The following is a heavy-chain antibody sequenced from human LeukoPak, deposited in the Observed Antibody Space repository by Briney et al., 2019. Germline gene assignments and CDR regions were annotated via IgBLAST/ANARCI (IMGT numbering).Heavy chain of an antibody. J-gene: IGHJ4*02. Sequence: SETLSLTCTVSDGSISGSSYYWGWIRQPPGKGLEWIGSIHYSGSTYYKPSLKSRVTISVDTSKNQFSLEVSSVTAADTAVYYCARPPGFSTSFWDWGQGTLVTVSS. V-gene: IGHV4-39*01. CDR3: ARPPGFSTSFWD. D-gene: IGHD2-2*01. CDR1: DGSISGSSYY. CDR2: IHYSGST.